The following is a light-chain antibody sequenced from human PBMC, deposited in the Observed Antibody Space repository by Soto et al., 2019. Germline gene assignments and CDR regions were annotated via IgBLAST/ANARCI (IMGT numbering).Light chain of an antibody. CDR3: QQYENLPT. J-gene: IGKJ5*01. Sequence: IHMTQSASSLSASVVDRVTITLRASQNINNYLNWYQQKPGRAPKLLIYDASNLEAGVPSRSRGSGSGTDSTFTISRLQPEDIATYYCQQYENLPTFGQGTRLEIK. V-gene: IGKV1-33*01. CDR2: DAS. CDR1: QNINNY.